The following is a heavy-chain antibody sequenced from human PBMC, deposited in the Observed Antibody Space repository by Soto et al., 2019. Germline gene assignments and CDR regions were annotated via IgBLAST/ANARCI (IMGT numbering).Heavy chain of an antibody. V-gene: IGHV4-30-2*01. Sequence: SETLSLTCAVSGGSISSGGYSWSWIRQPPGKGLEWIGYIYHSGSTYYNPSLKGRVTISIDRSKNQFSLKLSSVTAADTAVYYCAHSPFSPDYYDSSGYSFDYWGQGTLVTVSS. CDR2: IYHSGST. J-gene: IGHJ4*02. CDR3: AHSPFSPDYYDSSGYSFDY. CDR1: GGSISSGGYS. D-gene: IGHD3-22*01.